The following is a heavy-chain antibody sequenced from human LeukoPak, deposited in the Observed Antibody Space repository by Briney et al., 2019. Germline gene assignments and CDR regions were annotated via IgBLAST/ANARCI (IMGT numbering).Heavy chain of an antibody. J-gene: IGHJ5*02. D-gene: IGHD4-23*01. Sequence: PSETLSLTCAVYGGLFRGFIWSWIRKAPGTGLEWIGKISHSGGSNYNPSLKSRITISVDTSKSQFSLRLTSVTAADTAVYYCARGIFYGGRNQYIWFDLWGQGTLVTVSS. CDR2: ISHSGGS. V-gene: IGHV4-34*01. CDR3: ARGIFYGGRNQYIWFDL. CDR1: GGLFRGFI.